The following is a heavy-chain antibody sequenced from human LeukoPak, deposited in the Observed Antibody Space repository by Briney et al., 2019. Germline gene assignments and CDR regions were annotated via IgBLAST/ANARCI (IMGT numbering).Heavy chain of an antibody. CDR2: IYYSGST. J-gene: IGHJ4*02. CDR1: GGSVSSGSYY. Sequence: SETLSLTCTVSGGSVSSGSYYWSWIRQPPGKGLEWIGYIYYSGSTNYNPSLKSRVTISVDTSKNQFSLKLSSVTAADTAAYYCARAVTEMATTSVDYWGQGTLVTVSS. D-gene: IGHD5-24*01. V-gene: IGHV4-61*01. CDR3: ARAVTEMATTSVDY.